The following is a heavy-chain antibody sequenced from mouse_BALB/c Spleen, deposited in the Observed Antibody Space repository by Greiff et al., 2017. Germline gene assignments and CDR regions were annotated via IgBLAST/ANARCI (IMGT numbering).Heavy chain of an antibody. CDR2: INPYNGAT. CDR1: GYSFTGYY. CDR3: ARNRYDGTGFDY. J-gene: IGHJ2*01. D-gene: IGHD2-14*01. Sequence: EVQLQESGPELVKPGASVKISCKASGYSFTGYYMHWVKQSHVKSLEWIGRINPYNGATSYNQNFKDKASLTEDKSSSTAYMELHSLTSEDSAVYYCARNRYDGTGFDYWGQGTTLTVSS. V-gene: IGHV1-31*01.